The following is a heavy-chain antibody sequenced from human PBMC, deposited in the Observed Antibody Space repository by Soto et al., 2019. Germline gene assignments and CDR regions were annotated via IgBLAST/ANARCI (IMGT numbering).Heavy chain of an antibody. J-gene: IGHJ4*02. CDR3: ASRNGYSKGR. CDR1: GGTFSSYT. V-gene: IGHV1-69*02. D-gene: IGHD5-18*01. CDR2: IIPVLGIA. Sequence: QVQLVQSGAEVKKPGSSVKVSCKASGGTFSSYTISWVRQAPGQGLEWMGRIIPVLGIANYAQKFQGRVTITADKYTRTAYMELSSLRPGDTVVYYFASRNGYSKGRWGQGTLVTVSS.